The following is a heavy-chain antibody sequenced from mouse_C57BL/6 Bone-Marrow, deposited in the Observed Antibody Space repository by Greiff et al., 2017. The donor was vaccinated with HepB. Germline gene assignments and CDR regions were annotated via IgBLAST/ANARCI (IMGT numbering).Heavy chain of an antibody. V-gene: IGHV14-4*01. J-gene: IGHJ2*01. CDR3: TTDDYARSYGY. Sequence: VLLQQSGAELVRPGASVKLSCTASGFNINDDYMHWVWQRPEQGLEWIGWIDPENGDTEYASNFQGKATITADTSSNTAYLQLSSLTSEDTAVYYCTTDDYARSYGYGCQGTTLTVS. CDR1: GFNINDDY. CDR2: IDPENGDT. D-gene: IGHD1-1*01.